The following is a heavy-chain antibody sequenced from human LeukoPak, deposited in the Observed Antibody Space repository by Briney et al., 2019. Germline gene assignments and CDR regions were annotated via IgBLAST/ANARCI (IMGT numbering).Heavy chain of an antibody. D-gene: IGHD1-1*01. J-gene: IGHJ4*02. V-gene: IGHV1-69*05. CDR2: IIPIFGTA. CDR1: GGTFSSYA. CDR3: ARWTTTFLDY. Sequence: SVKVSCKASGGTFSSYAISWVRQAPGQGLEWMGGIIPIFGTANYAQKFQGRVTMTRDTSTSTVYMDLSSLRSEDTAVYYCARWTTTFLDYWGQGTLVTVSS.